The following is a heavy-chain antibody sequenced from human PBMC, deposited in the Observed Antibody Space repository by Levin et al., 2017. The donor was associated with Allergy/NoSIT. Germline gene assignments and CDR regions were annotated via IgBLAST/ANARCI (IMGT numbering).Heavy chain of an antibody. CDR1: GFSFSNYW. V-gene: IGHV3-7*01. CDR3: ARDHLYCGGDCHPFDF. CDR2: IKQDGSEK. D-gene: IGHD2-21*02. J-gene: IGHJ4*02. Sequence: GGSLRLSCAASGFSFSNYWMSWVRQAPGKGLEWVANIKQDGSEKYYVDSVKGRFTISRDNAKNSLYLQMNSLRAEDTAVYYCARDHLYCGGDCHPFDFWGQGTLVTVSS.